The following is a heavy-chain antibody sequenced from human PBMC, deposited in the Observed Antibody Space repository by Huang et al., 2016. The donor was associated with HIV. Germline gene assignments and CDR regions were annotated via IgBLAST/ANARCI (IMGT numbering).Heavy chain of an antibody. J-gene: IGHJ2*01. CDR3: ARAPDTAMVEWFWNFDL. V-gene: IGHV1-2*02. CDR1: GYTFTGYF. CDR2: INPKTDGT. Sequence: QVQLVQSGAEVKKPGASVKVSCKASGYTFTGYFMHWVRQAPGQGLEWMGWINPKTDGTNYAQKFQGRVTMTRETSINSAEIQLSRLRSDDTAVYYCARAPDTAMVEWFWNFDLWGRGTLVTVSS. D-gene: IGHD5-18*01.